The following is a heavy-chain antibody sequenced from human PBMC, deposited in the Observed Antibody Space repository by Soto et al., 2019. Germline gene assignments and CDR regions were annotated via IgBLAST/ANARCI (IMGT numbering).Heavy chain of an antibody. J-gene: IGHJ6*02. D-gene: IGHD2-21*02. CDR1: GDSFNNDG. Sequence: QVQLVQSGAEVKKPGSSVKVSCKASGDSFNNDGFNWVRQAPGQGLEWVGGIIPPFGTAKYPQKFQGRATITADTPTTTVIMELLGLTSFDTLISECARGALRDWHNYVALDVWGQGTSVTVSS. CDR2: IIPPFGTA. CDR3: ARGALRDWHNYVALDV. V-gene: IGHV1-69*06.